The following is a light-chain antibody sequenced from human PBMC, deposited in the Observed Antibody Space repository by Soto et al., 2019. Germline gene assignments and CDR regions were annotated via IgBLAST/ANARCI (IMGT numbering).Light chain of an antibody. V-gene: IGKV1-5*03. CDR3: QQYNSPWT. CDR2: KAS. CDR1: QSISSW. Sequence: DIQMTQSPSTLSASVGDRVTITCRASQSISSWLAWYQQKPGKAPKLLIYKASSLESGVPSRFSGSGSGTEFTLTLSSLQPDDFATYYCQQYNSPWTFGPGTKVAIK. J-gene: IGKJ1*01.